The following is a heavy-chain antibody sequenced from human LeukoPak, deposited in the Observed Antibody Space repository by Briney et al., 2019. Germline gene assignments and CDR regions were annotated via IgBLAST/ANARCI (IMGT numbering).Heavy chain of an antibody. D-gene: IGHD1-26*01. V-gene: IGHV1-8*01. CDR2: MNPNSGHT. Sequence: GASVKVSCKASGYTFTSYDINWVRQATGQGLEWMGWMNPNSGHTGYAQKFQGRVTMTRNSSISTAYMELSSLRSEDTAVYYCSTSESSGRDYWGQGTLVTVSS. J-gene: IGHJ4*02. CDR3: STSESSGRDY. CDR1: GYTFTSYD.